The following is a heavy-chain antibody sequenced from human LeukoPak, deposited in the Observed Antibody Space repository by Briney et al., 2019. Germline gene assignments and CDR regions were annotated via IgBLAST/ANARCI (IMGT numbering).Heavy chain of an antibody. CDR2: INPSGGST. D-gene: IGHD6-19*01. CDR3: AREHSSGWNFDY. Sequence: ASVKVSCKASGYPFTSYYMHWVRQAPGQGLEWMGIINPSGGSTNYAQKFQGRVTMTRDMSTSTVYMELSSLRSGGTAVYYCAREHSSGWNFDYWGQGTLVTVSS. V-gene: IGHV1-46*01. J-gene: IGHJ4*02. CDR1: GYPFTSYY.